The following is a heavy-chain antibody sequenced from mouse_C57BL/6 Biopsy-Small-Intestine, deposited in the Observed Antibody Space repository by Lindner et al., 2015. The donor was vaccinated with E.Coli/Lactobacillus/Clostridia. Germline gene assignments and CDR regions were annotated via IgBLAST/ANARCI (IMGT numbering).Heavy chain of an antibody. CDR1: GYTFTGYW. J-gene: IGHJ1*03. V-gene: IGHV1-9*01. CDR2: ILPGSDNT. Sequence: VQLQESGAELMKPGASVKLSCKATGYTFTGYWIEWIKQRPGQGLEWIGEILPGSDNTNYNGKFKDKATFTADTSSNTVYMQLSSLTTEDSAIYYCAVRGDGDYWYFDVWGTGTTVTVSS. CDR3: AVRGDGDYWYFDV. D-gene: IGHD2-13*01.